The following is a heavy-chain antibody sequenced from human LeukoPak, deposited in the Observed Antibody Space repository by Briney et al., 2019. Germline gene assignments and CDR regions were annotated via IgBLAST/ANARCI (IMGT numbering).Heavy chain of an antibody. Sequence: GGTLRLSCAASGFTFSSYGMSWVRQAPGKGLEWVSAISGSGGSTYYADSVKGRFTISRDNSKNTLYLQMNSLRAEDTAVYYCARRGTRGYSYGYFYYYYYMDVWGKGTTVTVS. J-gene: IGHJ6*03. CDR1: GFTFSSYG. CDR2: ISGSGGST. D-gene: IGHD5-18*01. V-gene: IGHV3-23*01. CDR3: ARRGTRGYSYGYFYYYYYMDV.